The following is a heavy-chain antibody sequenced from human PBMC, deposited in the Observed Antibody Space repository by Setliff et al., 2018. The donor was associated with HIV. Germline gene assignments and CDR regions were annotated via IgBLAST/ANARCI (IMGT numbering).Heavy chain of an antibody. D-gene: IGHD3-10*01. CDR3: ARGSNDVSWGVYYYYGMDV. Sequence: PSETLSLTWGVSGGSFSGHYWTWIRRPPGKGLEWIGEVDQSGSINYNPSLKSRATISLDTSKSHFSLRLTSVTAADTAVYYCARGSNDVSWGVYYYYGMDVWGQGTAVTVSS. J-gene: IGHJ6*02. CDR2: VDQSGSI. V-gene: IGHV4-34*01. CDR1: GGSFSGHY.